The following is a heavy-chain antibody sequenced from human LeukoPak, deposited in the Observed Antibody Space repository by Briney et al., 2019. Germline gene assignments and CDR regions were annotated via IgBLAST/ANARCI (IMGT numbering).Heavy chain of an antibody. Sequence: RASVKVSCKASGGTFSSYAISWVRQAPGQGLEWMGGIIPIFGTANYAQKFQGRVTITTGESTSTAYMELSSLRSEDTAVYYCAARMTTYWYFDLWGRGTLVTVSS. CDR2: IIPIFGTA. D-gene: IGHD1-14*01. CDR3: AARMTTYWYFDL. V-gene: IGHV1-69*05. J-gene: IGHJ2*01. CDR1: GGTFSSYA.